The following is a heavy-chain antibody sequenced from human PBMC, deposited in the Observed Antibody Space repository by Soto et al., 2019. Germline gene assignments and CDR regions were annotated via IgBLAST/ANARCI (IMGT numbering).Heavy chain of an antibody. Sequence: SETLSLTCAVSGGSIRNNYVYWGWIRQPPGKGLEWIGSIYYGGSTYYNPSLKSRVTISVDTSKNQFSLKLTSVTAADTAVYYCARTQTGHSGGSQFDPGGQGSLVTVSS. V-gene: IGHV4-39*01. CDR2: IYYGGST. J-gene: IGHJ5*02. CDR1: GGSIRNNYVY. CDR3: ARTQTGHSGGSQFDP. D-gene: IGHD6-19*01.